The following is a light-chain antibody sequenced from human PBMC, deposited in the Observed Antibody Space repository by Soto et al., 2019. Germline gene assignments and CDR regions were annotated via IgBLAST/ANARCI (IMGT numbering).Light chain of an antibody. Sequence: QSALTQPPSASGSPGQSVTISCTGTSSDVGAYNYVSWYQQHPGKAPKLMIYEVSKRPSGVPDRFSGSKSGNTASLTISGLQAEDEADYYCCSYAGSSTPYVFGTGTKVTVL. CDR2: EVS. CDR3: CSYAGSSTPYV. V-gene: IGLV2-8*01. CDR1: SSDVGAYNY. J-gene: IGLJ1*01.